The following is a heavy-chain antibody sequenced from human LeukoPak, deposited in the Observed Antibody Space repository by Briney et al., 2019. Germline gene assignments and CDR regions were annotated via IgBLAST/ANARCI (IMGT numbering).Heavy chain of an antibody. CDR2: ISSSGSTI. CDR3: ASGTIFGVVIISGELDY. CDR1: GFTFSSYE. D-gene: IGHD3-3*01. Sequence: GGSLRLSCAASGFTFSSYEMDWVRQAPGKGLEWVSYISSSGSTIYYADSVKGRFTISRDNSMNTLYLQMNSLSTEDTAVYYCASGTIFGVVIISGELDYWGQGTLVTVSS. J-gene: IGHJ4*02. V-gene: IGHV3-48*03.